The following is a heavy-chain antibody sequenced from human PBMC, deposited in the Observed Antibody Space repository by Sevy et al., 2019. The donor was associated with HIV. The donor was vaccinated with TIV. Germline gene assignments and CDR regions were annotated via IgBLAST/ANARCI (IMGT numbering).Heavy chain of an antibody. J-gene: IGHJ4*02. CDR1: GGSFSGYY. Sequence: SETLSLTCAVYGGSFSGYYWSWIRRPPGQGLEWIGEFTHSGNTNYNPSLKSRVTISIDTSKNQFSLKLSSVTAADTAVFYCARGRYRAYLWGSYRPTYFDSWGQGALVTVSS. V-gene: IGHV4-34*01. D-gene: IGHD3-16*02. CDR3: ARGRYRAYLWGSYRPTYFDS. CDR2: FTHSGNT.